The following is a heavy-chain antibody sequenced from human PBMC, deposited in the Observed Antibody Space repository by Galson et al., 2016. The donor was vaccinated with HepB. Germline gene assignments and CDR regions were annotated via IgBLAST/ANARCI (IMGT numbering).Heavy chain of an antibody. V-gene: IGHV3-23*01. CDR1: GFSVSSYA. CDR3: AKVTGAIPTRFDY. D-gene: IGHD1-1*01. Sequence: SLRLSCAAAGFSVSSYAMSWVRHAPGKGLHWVSGIRCSCNKTYPADSVKGRFTISRDNSKNTLYLQMNSLRAEDTAVYYCAKVTGAIPTRFDYWGQGTLVTVSS. J-gene: IGHJ4*02. CDR2: IRCSCNKT.